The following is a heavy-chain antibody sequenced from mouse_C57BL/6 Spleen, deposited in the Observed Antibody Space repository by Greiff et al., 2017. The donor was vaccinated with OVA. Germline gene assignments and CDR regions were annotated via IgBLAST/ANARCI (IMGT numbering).Heavy chain of an antibody. CDR2: ISGGGGST. D-gene: IGHD1-3*01. CDR1: GFTFSSYT. V-gene: IGHV5-9*01. Sequence: EVKLMESGGGLVKPGGSLKLSCAASGFTFSSYTMSWVRQTPEKRLEWVATISGGGGSTYYPDSVKGRFTISRDNAKNTLYLPMSNLRSEDTALYYCARQSGSYWGQGTTLTVSS. J-gene: IGHJ2*01. CDR3: ARQSGSY.